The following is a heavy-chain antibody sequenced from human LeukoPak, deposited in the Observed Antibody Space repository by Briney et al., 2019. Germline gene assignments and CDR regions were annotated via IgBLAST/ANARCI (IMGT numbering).Heavy chain of an antibody. CDR2: ISGRGGST. Sequence: PGGSLRLSCAASGFTFSSYAMSWVRQPPGKGLEWVSAISGRGGSTYYADSVKGRLTTSRDNSKNTLYLQMNSLRAEDTAVYYCAKEENYYGSGCYYNAHDYWRQGTLVTVSS. V-gene: IGHV3-23*01. CDR1: GFTFSSYA. J-gene: IGHJ4*02. CDR3: AKEENYYGSGCYYNAHDY. D-gene: IGHD3-10*01.